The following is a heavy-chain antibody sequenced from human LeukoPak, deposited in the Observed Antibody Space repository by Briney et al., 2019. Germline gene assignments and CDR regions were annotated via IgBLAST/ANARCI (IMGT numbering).Heavy chain of an antibody. CDR2: IRSKTDGGTT. Sequence: SGGSLRLSCAASGFTLSNAWMSWVRQAPGKGLEWVGRIRSKTDGGTTDYAAPVKGRFTISRDDSENALYLQMNSLKIEDTAVYYCITGRYWGQGTLVTVSS. V-gene: IGHV3-15*01. J-gene: IGHJ4*02. CDR3: ITGRY. CDR1: GFTLSNAW.